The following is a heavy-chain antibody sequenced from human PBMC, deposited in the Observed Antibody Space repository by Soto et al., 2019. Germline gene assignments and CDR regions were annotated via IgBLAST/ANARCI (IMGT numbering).Heavy chain of an antibody. J-gene: IGHJ6*02. V-gene: IGHV1-69*12. Sequence: QVQLVQSGAEVKKPGSSVKVSCKASGGSLSNYGISWLRQAPGQGLEWMGAIIPVFGTPNYAQKFQDRVTITADESTTKVYMEVRSLTSEDPAVYYCARGDATKIVVTTYYAMDVWGQGTTVTVSS. CDR3: ARGDATKIVVTTYYAMDV. D-gene: IGHD3-22*01. CDR1: GGSLSNYG. CDR2: IIPVFGTP.